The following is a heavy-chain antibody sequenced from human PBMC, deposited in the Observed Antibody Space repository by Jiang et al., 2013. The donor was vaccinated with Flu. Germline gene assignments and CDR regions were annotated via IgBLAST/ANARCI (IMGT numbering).Heavy chain of an antibody. J-gene: IGHJ4*02. Sequence: EWLALIYWDDDKRYSPSLKSRLTITKDTSKNQVVLTMTNMDPVDTATYYCAHRRNVYGDYAHWGQGTLVTVSS. CDR3: AHRRNVYGDYAH. V-gene: IGHV2-5*02. CDR2: IYWDDDK. D-gene: IGHD4-17*01.